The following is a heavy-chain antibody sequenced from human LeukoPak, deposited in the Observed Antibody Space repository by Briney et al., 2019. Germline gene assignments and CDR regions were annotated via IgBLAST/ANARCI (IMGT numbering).Heavy chain of an antibody. CDR1: GYSFTSYW. CDR2: MNPGDSDT. CDR3: ARGVAGTWDY. V-gene: IGHV5-51*06. J-gene: IGHJ4*02. D-gene: IGHD6-19*01. Sequence: GESLKISCRGSGYSFTSYWIGWVRQMPGKGLEWMGIMNPGDSDTRYSPSFQGQVTISAGRSINTAYLQWSSLKASDTAMYYCARGVAGTWDYWGQGTLVTVSS.